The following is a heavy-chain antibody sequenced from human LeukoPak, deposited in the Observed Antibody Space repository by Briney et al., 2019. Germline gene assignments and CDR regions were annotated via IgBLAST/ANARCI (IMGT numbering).Heavy chain of an antibody. CDR2: ISDSGGRT. D-gene: IGHD3-22*01. J-gene: IGHJ4*02. Sequence: GGSLRLSCAVSGITLSNYGMSWVRQAPGKGLEWVAGISDSGGRTKYADSVKGRFTISRDNPKNTLYLQMNSLRAENTAVYFCAKRGVVIRVILVGFHKEAYYFDSWGQGALVTVSS. CDR1: GITLSNYG. CDR3: AKRGVVIRVILVGFHKEAYYFDS. V-gene: IGHV3-23*01.